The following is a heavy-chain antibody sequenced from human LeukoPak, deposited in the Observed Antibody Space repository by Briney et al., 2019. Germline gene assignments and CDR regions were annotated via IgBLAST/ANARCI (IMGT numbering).Heavy chain of an antibody. J-gene: IGHJ3*01. V-gene: IGHV4-59*01. Sequence: PSETLSLTCTVSGGSISNYYWSWIRQPPGKGLEWIGYISYSGSTNYNPTLKSRVTISVDTSKNQFSLRLNSVTAADTALYYCVRETATSYYDSAGYYRQTEVFDVWGQGTKVTVSS. CDR2: ISYSGST. D-gene: IGHD3-22*01. CDR3: VRETATSYYDSAGYYRQTEVFDV. CDR1: GGSISNYY.